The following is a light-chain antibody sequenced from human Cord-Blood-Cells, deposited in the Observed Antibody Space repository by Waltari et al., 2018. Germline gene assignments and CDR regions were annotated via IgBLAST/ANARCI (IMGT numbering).Light chain of an antibody. CDR3: SSYTSSSTLV. J-gene: IGLJ1*01. V-gene: IGLV2-14*01. CDR2: DVS. Sequence: QSALTQPASVSGSPGQSLTISCTGTSSHVGGSHYVSWYQQHPGKAPKLMIYDVSNRPSGVSNRFSGSKSGNTASLTISGLQAEDEADYYCSSYTSSSTLVFGTGTKVTVL. CDR1: SSHVGGSHY.